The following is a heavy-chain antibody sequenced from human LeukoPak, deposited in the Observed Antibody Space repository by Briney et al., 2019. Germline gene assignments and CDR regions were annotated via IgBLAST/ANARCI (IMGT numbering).Heavy chain of an antibody. CDR1: GYTFTSYG. J-gene: IGHJ6*02. D-gene: IGHD2-2*01. V-gene: IGHV1-18*01. Sequence: GASVKVSCKASGYTFTSYGISWVRQAPGQGLEWMGWISAYNGNTNYAQKLQGRVTMTTDTSTSTAYMELRSLRSDDTAVYYCARDVFVVVPASGEPEQATVVDYYYGMDVWGQGTTVTVSS. CDR2: ISAYNGNT. CDR3: ARDVFVVVPASGEPEQATVVDYYYGMDV.